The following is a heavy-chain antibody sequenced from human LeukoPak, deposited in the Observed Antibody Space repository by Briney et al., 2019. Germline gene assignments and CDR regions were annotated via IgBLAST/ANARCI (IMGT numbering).Heavy chain of an antibody. V-gene: IGHV3-23*01. CDR1: GFIFSSYA. D-gene: IGHD3-22*01. CDR2: ISGSGGST. J-gene: IGHJ4*02. CDR3: AKDSMRYYDSSGYYSDY. Sequence: GGSLRLSCAASGFIFSSYAMSWVRQAPGKGLEWVSVISGSGGSTSYADSVKGRFTISRDNSKNTLYLQMNSLRVEDTAVYYCAKDSMRYYDSSGYYSDYWGQGTLVTVSS.